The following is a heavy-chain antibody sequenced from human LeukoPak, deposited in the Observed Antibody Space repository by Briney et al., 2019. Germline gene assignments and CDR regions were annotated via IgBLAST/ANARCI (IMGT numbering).Heavy chain of an antibody. V-gene: IGHV3-48*02. CDR3: ARVGNGLYGMDV. J-gene: IGHJ6*02. CDR2: ITSSSSTI. D-gene: IGHD1-1*01. Sequence: GGSLRLSCAVSGFTFSRYSMNWVRQAPGKGLEWVSYITSSSSTIYYADSVKGRFTVSRDNAKNSLYVQMNSLRDEDTAVYYCARVGNGLYGMDVWGQGTTVTVSS. CDR1: GFTFSRYS.